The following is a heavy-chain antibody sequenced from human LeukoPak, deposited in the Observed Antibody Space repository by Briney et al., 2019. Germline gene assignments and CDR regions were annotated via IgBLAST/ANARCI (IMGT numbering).Heavy chain of an antibody. CDR2: ISYDGSNK. CDR1: GFTFSSYA. V-gene: IGHV3-30-3*01. Sequence: GRSLRLSCAASGFTFSSYAMHWVRQAPGKGLEGVAVISYDGSNKYYADSVKGRFTISRDNSKNTLYLQMNSLRAEDTAVYYCARMVDTAMAGPHYYYYGMDVWGQGTTVTVSS. CDR3: ARMVDTAMAGPHYYYYGMDV. D-gene: IGHD5-18*01. J-gene: IGHJ6*02.